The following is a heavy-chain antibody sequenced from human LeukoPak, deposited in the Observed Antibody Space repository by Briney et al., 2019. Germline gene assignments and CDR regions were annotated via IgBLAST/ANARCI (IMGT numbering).Heavy chain of an antibody. J-gene: IGHJ6*02. V-gene: IGHV3-53*01. Sequence: GGSLRLSCAVSGLTFSSYAMSWVRQAPGKGLEWVSVIYSGGSTYYADSVKGRFTISRDNSKNTLYLQMNSLRAEDTAVYYCASRGTTGPYYYYYGMDVWGQGTTVTVSS. CDR2: IYSGGST. D-gene: IGHD1-7*01. CDR3: ASRGTTGPYYYYYGMDV. CDR1: GLTFSSYA.